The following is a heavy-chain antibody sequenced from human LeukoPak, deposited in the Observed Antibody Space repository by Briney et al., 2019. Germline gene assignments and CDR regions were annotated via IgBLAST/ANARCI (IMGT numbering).Heavy chain of an antibody. CDR1: GGSFSGYY. Sequence: SETLSLTCAVYGGSFSGYYWSWIRQPPGKGLEWIGEINHSGSTNYNPSLKSRVTISVDTSKNQFSLKLSSVTAADTAVYYCARDLSGPGRGLGAFDIWGQGTMVTVSS. J-gene: IGHJ3*02. CDR3: ARDLSGPGRGLGAFDI. V-gene: IGHV4-34*01. CDR2: INHSGST.